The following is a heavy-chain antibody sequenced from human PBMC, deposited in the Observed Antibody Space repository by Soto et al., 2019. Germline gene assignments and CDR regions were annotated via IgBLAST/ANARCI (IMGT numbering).Heavy chain of an antibody. Sequence: QVQLQESGPGLVKPSQTLSLTCTVSGGSISSGGYYWSWIRQHPGKGLEWIGYIYYSGSTYYNPSLKRHVTLSVDTSKNQFSLKLSSVTAADTAVYYCARVGGINWFDPWGQGTLVTVSS. D-gene: IGHD3-16*01. CDR2: IYYSGST. CDR1: GGSISSGGYY. V-gene: IGHV4-31*01. J-gene: IGHJ5*02. CDR3: ARVGGINWFDP.